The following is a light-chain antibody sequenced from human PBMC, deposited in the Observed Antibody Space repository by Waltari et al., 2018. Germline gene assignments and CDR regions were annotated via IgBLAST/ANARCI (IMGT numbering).Light chain of an antibody. CDR1: SSNIGNNA. CDR2: YDD. Sequence: QSVLTQPPSVSEAPRQRVTISCSGXSSNIGNNAVNWYQQLPGKAPKLLIYYDDLLPSGVSDRFSGSKSGTSASLAISGLQSEDEADYYCAAWDDSLNGPVFXGGTKLTVL. J-gene: IGLJ3*02. V-gene: IGLV1-36*01. CDR3: AAWDDSLNGPV.